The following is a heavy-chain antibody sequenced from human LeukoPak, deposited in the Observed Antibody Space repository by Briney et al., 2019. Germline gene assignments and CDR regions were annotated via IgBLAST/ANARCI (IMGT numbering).Heavy chain of an antibody. V-gene: IGHV4-59*08. CDR1: GDSVSTKY. D-gene: IGHD3-9*01. Sequence: SETLSLTCIVSGDSVSTKYRAWVRQPPGMPLEYVGYVHYSGATDYNTSLRSRLTISMDTSTNIFSLRLSSVTAADTAVYYCARLMPMVLTGQRFFDDPLDVWGKGTTVTVSS. CDR2: VHYSGAT. J-gene: IGHJ6*04. CDR3: ARLMPMVLTGQRFFDDPLDV.